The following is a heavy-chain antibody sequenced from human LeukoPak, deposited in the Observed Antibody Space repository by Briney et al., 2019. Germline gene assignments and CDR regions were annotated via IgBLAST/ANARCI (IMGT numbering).Heavy chain of an antibody. CDR2: ISYDGSNK. CDR1: GFTFSSYA. Sequence: RSLRLSCAASGFTFSSYAMHWVRQAPGKGLEWVAVISYDGSNKYYADSVKGRFTISRDNSKNTLYLQMNSLRAEDTAVYYCARDPITMVRGVINYGMDVWGKGTTVTVSS. J-gene: IGHJ6*04. D-gene: IGHD3-10*01. V-gene: IGHV3-30*04. CDR3: ARDPITMVRGVINYGMDV.